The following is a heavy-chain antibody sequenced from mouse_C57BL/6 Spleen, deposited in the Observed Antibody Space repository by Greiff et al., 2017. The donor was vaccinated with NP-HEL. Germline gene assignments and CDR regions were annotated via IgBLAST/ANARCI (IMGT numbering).Heavy chain of an antibody. D-gene: IGHD6-2*01. J-gene: IGHJ2*01. V-gene: IGHV1-80*01. Sequence: VQLKQSGAELVKPGASVKISCKASGYAFSSYWMNWVKQRPGKGLEWIGQIYPGDGDTNYNGKFKGKATLTADKSSSTAYMQLSSLTSEDSAVYFCARYSLLYYFDYWGQGTTLTVSS. CDR1: GYAFSSYW. CDR2: IYPGDGDT. CDR3: ARYSLLYYFDY.